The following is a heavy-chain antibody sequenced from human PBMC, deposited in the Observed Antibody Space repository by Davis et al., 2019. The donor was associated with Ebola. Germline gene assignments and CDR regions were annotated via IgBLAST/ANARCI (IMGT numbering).Heavy chain of an antibody. CDR1: GYTFTAYY. V-gene: IGHV1-2*04. CDR3: ARGLDFWSGYSTRSDFDY. Sequence: ASVKVSCKASGYTFTAYYLHWVRQAPGQGLEWLGWINPNSCGTEFAQNFKGLVTMTRDTSISTAYMDLSKLKSDDTAVYYCARGLDFWSGYSTRSDFDYWGQGTPVTVSS. CDR2: INPNSCGT. J-gene: IGHJ4*02. D-gene: IGHD3-3*01.